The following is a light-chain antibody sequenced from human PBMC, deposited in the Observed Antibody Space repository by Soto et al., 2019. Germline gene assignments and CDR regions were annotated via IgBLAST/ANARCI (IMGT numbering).Light chain of an antibody. J-gene: IGLJ1*01. CDR3: SSYAGSNNLGV. CDR1: SSDVGAYNY. CDR2: EVN. V-gene: IGLV2-8*01. Sequence: SVLTQPPSASGSPGQSVTISCTGTSSDVGAYNYVSWYQQHPGKAPKLIIYEVNKWPSGVPDRFSGSKSGNTASLTVSGLQAEDEADYYCSSYAGSNNLGVFGTGTKVTVL.